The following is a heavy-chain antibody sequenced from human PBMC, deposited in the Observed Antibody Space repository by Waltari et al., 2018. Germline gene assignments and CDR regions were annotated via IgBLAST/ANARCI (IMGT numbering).Heavy chain of an antibody. Sequence: QVQLQQWGAGLLKPSETLSLTCAVYGGSFSGYYWSWIRQPPGKGLEWIGEINHSGSTNYNPSLKSRVTISVDTSKNQFSLKLSSVTAADTAVYYRARISVDYFDYWGQGTLVTVSS. CDR3: ARISVDYFDY. CDR2: INHSGST. J-gene: IGHJ4*02. V-gene: IGHV4-34*01. D-gene: IGHD2-15*01. CDR1: GGSFSGYY.